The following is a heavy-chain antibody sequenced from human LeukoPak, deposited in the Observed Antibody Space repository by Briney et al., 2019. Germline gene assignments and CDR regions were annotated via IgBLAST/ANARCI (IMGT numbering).Heavy chain of an antibody. D-gene: IGHD6-6*01. V-gene: IGHV4-30-2*01. CDR2: IYHSGST. J-gene: IGHJ6*03. CDR3: ARGYSSSPGGYYYMDV. CDR1: GGSISSGGYY. Sequence: SQTLSLTCTVSGGSISSGGYYWSWIRQPPGKGLEWIGYIYHSGSTYYNPSLKSRVTISVDRSKNQFSLKLSSVTAADTAVYYCARGYSSSPGGYYYMDVWGKGTTVTVSS.